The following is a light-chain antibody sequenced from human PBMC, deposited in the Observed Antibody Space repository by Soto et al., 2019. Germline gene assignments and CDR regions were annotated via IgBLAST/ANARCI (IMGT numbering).Light chain of an antibody. CDR2: DDN. J-gene: IGLJ1*01. V-gene: IGLV1-51*01. CDR3: GSWDSSLSAYV. Sequence: QSVLTQPPSVSAAPGQKVTMSWSGSSSNIGGNSVSWYQQLPGTAPKLLIYDDNKRPSGIPDRFSGSKSGTSATLGITGFQTGDEADYYCGSWDSSLSAYVFGTGTKVTVL. CDR1: SSNIGGNS.